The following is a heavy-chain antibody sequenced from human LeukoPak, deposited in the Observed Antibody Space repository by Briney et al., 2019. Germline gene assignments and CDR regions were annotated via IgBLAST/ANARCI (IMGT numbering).Heavy chain of an antibody. Sequence: GGSLRLSCAASGFTFSSYEMNWVRQAPGKGLEWVSYISSSGSTIYYADSVKGRFTISRDNAKNSLYLQMNSLRAEDTAVYYCARVRNYYDSSGKTYYYYYMDVWGKGTTVTISS. CDR1: GFTFSSYE. D-gene: IGHD3-22*01. V-gene: IGHV3-48*03. CDR2: ISSSGSTI. J-gene: IGHJ6*03. CDR3: ARVRNYYDSSGKTYYYYYMDV.